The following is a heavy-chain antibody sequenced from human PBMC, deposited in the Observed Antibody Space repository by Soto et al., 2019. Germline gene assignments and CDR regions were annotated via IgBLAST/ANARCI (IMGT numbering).Heavy chain of an antibody. CDR3: ARVGGFGATTIDY. Sequence: PSETLSLTCTVSGGSFSSGDYYWSWIRQPPGKGLEWIGYIYYSGSTYYNPSLKSRVTISVDTSKNQFSLELSSVTAADTAVYYCARVGGFGATTIDYWGQGTLVTVSS. V-gene: IGHV4-30-4*01. D-gene: IGHD3-10*01. CDR1: GGSFSSGDYY. CDR2: IYYSGST. J-gene: IGHJ4*02.